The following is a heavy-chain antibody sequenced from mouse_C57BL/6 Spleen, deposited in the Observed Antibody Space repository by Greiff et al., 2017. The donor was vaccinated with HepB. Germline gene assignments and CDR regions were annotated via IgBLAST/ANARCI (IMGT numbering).Heavy chain of an antibody. V-gene: IGHV1-26*01. Sequence: EVQLQQSGPELVKPGASVKISCKASGYTFTDYYMNWVKQSHGKSLEWIGDINPNNGGTSYNQKFKGKATLTVDKSSSTAYMELRSLTSEDSAVYYCARDTSGFAYWGQGTLVTVSA. CDR1: GYTFTDYY. CDR2: INPNNGGT. CDR3: ARDTSGFAY. J-gene: IGHJ3*01.